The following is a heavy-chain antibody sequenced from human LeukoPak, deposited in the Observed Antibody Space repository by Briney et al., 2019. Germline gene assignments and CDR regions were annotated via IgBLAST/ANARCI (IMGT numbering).Heavy chain of an antibody. J-gene: IGHJ4*02. CDR2: MNPNSGNT. V-gene: IGHV1-8*02. D-gene: IGHD3-3*02. CDR1: GYTFTSYD. CDR3: ARERIRANYFDY. Sequence: ASVKVSCKASGYTFTSYDINWVRQATGHGLEWMGWMNPNSGNTGYAQKFQGRVTMTRDMSTSTVYMELSSLRSEDTAVYFCARERIRANYFDYWGQGTLVTVSS.